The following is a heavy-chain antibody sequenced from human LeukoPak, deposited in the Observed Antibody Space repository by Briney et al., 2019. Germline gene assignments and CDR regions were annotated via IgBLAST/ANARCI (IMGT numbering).Heavy chain of an antibody. J-gene: IGHJ5*02. CDR2: ISGSGGST. Sequence: PGGSLRLSCAASGFTFSSYAMSWVRQAPGKGLEWVSAISGSGGSTYYAESVKGRFTISRDNSKNTLNLQMNSLRAEDTAVYYCAKCPLKTGTTSWFDHWGQGTLVTVSS. D-gene: IGHD1-7*01. V-gene: IGHV3-23*01. CDR3: AKCPLKTGTTSWFDH. CDR1: GFTFSSYA.